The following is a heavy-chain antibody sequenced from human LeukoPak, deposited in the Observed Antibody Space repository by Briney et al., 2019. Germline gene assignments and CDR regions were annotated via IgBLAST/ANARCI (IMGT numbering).Heavy chain of an antibody. CDR2: ISGSGGNT. D-gene: IGHD3-22*01. CDR3: ARGMSATSGYLELEY. J-gene: IGHJ4*02. V-gene: IGHV3-23*01. CDR1: GFTFSSYA. Sequence: GGSLRLSCAASGFTFSSYAMSWVRQSPGKGLEWVSAISGSGGNTYSADSVKGRCTISRDSSKKTLFLHMNSLRADDAAVYYCARGMSATSGYLELEYWGQGTLVTVST.